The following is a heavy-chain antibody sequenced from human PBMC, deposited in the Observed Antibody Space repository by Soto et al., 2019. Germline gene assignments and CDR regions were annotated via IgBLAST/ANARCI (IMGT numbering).Heavy chain of an antibody. CDR2: ISYSGST. CDR3: ARGGRHDYTGKSGLFDY. CDR1: GESIIRCGYY. Sequence: TLSLKCSVSGESIIRCGYYWSWIRQHPGKGLEWIGYISYSGSTYYNPSLESRVTISVDTSDNQFSLKLSSVTAADTAVYYCARGGRHDYTGKSGLFDYWGQGTLVTVSS. D-gene: IGHD4-4*01. J-gene: IGHJ4*02. V-gene: IGHV4-31*03.